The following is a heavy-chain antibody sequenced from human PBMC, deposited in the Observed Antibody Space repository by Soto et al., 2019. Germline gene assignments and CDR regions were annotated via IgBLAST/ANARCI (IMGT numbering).Heavy chain of an antibody. CDR3: ERDLIMVETPGDDFDY. J-gene: IGHJ4*02. D-gene: IGHD2-21*01. V-gene: IGHV3-74*01. CDR2: ITPDGSAT. CDR1: GFTFSSYW. Sequence: GGSLRLSCAASGFTFSSYWMHWVRQAPGKGLVWVSRITPDGSATSYADSVKGRFTISRDNAKNTLYLQMSSLRADDTAVYFCERDLIMVETPGDDFDYWGQGTLVTVSS.